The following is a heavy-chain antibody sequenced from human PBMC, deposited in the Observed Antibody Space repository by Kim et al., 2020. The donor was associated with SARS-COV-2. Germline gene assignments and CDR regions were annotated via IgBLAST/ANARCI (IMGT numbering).Heavy chain of an antibody. CDR2: IKQAGSEK. CDR1: GFTFSSYW. D-gene: IGHD3-9*01. J-gene: IGHJ4*02. V-gene: IGHV3-7*01. CDR3: ARSSPRLLRSCDWCQDY. Sequence: GGSLRLSCAASGFTFSSYWMSWVRQAPGKGLEWVSNIKQAGSEKYYVDSVKGRFTISRDNAKNSLYLQMNSLRAEDTAVYYCARSSPRLLRSCDWCQDYWSQGTLVAVSS.